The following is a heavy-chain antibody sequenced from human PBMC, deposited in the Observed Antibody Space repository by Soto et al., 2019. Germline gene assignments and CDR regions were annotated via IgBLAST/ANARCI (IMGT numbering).Heavy chain of an antibody. V-gene: IGHV3-23*01. CDR3: VKEGSGWDSRGSFDF. CDR2: ISGTGGSA. Sequence: GWSLRLSCSASVLTFSNYGMNWFRQAPGKGLEWVGGISGTGGSAYHADSVKGRLTISRDNSKNTLYLQMNSLRAEDTAIYYCVKEGSGWDSRGSFDFWGRGTMVTVSS. CDR1: VLTFSNYG. J-gene: IGHJ3*01. D-gene: IGHD6-19*01.